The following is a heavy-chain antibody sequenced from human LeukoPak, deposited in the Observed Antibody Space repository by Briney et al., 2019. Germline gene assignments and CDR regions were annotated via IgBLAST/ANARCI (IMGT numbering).Heavy chain of an antibody. V-gene: IGHV1-69*05. CDR2: IIPIFGTA. CDR1: GGTFSSFA. CDR3: ARGGVVPAPNTMLSFDY. D-gene: IGHD2-2*01. J-gene: IGHJ4*02. Sequence: SSVKVSCKASGGTFSSFAISWVRQAPGQGLEWMGGIIPIFGTANYAQRFQGRVTITTEESTSTAYMELSSLRSEDTAVYYCARGGVVPAPNTMLSFDYWGQGTLVTVSS.